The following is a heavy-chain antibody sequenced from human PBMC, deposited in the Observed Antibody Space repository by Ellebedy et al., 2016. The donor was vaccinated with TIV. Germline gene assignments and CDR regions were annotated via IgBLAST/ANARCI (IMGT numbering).Heavy chain of an antibody. V-gene: IGHV1-18*04. D-gene: IGHD6-13*01. Sequence: ASVKVSCKASGYTFTSYGISWVRQAPGQRLEWMGWINPNSGGTNYAQKFQGRVTMTRDTSTSTVYMELSSLRSEDTAVYYCARDLGLIAAAGTSAWFDPWGQGTLVTVSS. J-gene: IGHJ5*02. CDR2: INPNSGGT. CDR3: ARDLGLIAAAGTSAWFDP. CDR1: GYTFTSYG.